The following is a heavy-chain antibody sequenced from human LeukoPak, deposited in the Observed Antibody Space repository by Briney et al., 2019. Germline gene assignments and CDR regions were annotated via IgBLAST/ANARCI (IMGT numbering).Heavy chain of an antibody. D-gene: IGHD3-10*01. V-gene: IGHV1-18*04. J-gene: IGHJ5*02. CDR3: ARDFGYYGSGSYYWFDP. CDR1: GYTFTSYG. Sequence: ASVKVSCKASGYTFTSYGISWVRQAPGQGLEWMGWISAYNGNTNYAQKLQGRVTMTTDTSTSTAYMELRSLRSDDTAVYYCARDFGYYGSGSYYWFDPWGQGTLVIVSS. CDR2: ISAYNGNT.